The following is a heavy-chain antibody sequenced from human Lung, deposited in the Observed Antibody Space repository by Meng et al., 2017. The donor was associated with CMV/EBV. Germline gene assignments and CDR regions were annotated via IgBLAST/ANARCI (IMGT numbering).Heavy chain of an antibody. Sequence: QVPGVPSGAEVEKPGASVKVSCKASGYTFTGYYMHWLRQAPGQGLEWVGRITPSSGGTTYAQKFQGRVTMTRDTSISTAYMELSSLRSDDAAIYYCVRANLGSADYWGQGTLVTVSS. V-gene: IGHV1-2*06. CDR3: VRANLGSADY. CDR2: ITPSSGGT. J-gene: IGHJ4*02. CDR1: GYTFTGYY. D-gene: IGHD7-27*01.